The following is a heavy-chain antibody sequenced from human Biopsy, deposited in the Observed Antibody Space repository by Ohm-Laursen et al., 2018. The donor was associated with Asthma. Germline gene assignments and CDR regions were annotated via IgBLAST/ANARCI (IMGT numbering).Heavy chain of an antibody. CDR2: ISKDASTQ. V-gene: IGHV3-30*01. D-gene: IGHD6-19*01. J-gene: IGHJ4*02. CDR3: AREGVAGTHIED. CDR1: GFSFSNFA. Sequence: RSLRLSCAASGFSFSNFAIHWVRQAPGKGLEWVGVISKDASTQDYADSVKGRFTMARDNSKDTLSLQMNSLTAEDTAVYYCAREGVAGTHIEDWGQGTLVTVSS.